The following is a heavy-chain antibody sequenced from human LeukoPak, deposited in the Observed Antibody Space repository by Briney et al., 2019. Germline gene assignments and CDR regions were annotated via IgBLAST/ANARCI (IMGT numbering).Heavy chain of an antibody. D-gene: IGHD3-10*01. CDR3: ARDHFGSLDS. V-gene: IGHV4-59*01. J-gene: IGHJ4*02. CDR1: GGSISSYY. CDR2: IYYSGST. Sequence: SETLSLTCTVSGGSISSYYWSWIRQPPGKGLEWIGYIYYSGSTNYDPSLKRRVTISVDTSKNQFSLTLTSVTAADTAVYFCARDHFGSLDSWGQGILVTVSS.